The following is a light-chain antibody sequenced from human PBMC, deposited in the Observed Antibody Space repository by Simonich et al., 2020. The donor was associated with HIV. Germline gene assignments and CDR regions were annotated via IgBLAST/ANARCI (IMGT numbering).Light chain of an antibody. CDR2: GAS. V-gene: IGKV3-15*01. Sequence: EIVMTQSPATLSVSPGERATLSCRASQRVSSNLAWYQQKPGQALRLLIYGASTRATGIPARFSGSGSGTEFTLTIRSLQSEDFAVYYCQQYHNWPPYTFGQGTKLEIK. CDR3: QQYHNWPPYT. CDR1: QRVSSN. J-gene: IGKJ2*01.